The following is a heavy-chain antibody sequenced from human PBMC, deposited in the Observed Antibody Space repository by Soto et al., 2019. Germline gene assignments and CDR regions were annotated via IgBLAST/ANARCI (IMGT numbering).Heavy chain of an antibody. CDR3: AREGFSYGPKGAVFDH. V-gene: IGHV3-7*03. D-gene: IGHD5-18*01. CDR2: IKEDGTDK. J-gene: IGHJ4*02. CDR1: GFNIRTYW. Sequence: EVQLVESGGGLVQPGGSLRLSCAASGFNIRTYWMSWVRQAPGKGLEWVANIKEDGTDKYYVDSVKGRLTVSRDNAKNLLYLQLNSLRAEDTAVYYCAREGFSYGPKGAVFDHWGQGSLVTVSS.